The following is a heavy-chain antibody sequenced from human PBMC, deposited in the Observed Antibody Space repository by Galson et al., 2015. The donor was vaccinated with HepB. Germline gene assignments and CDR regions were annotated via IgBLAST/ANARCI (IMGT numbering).Heavy chain of an antibody. CDR3: AKGSGYSSAYYSTGFDY. J-gene: IGHJ4*02. CDR2: ISSSGDNT. CDR1: GFTFGSDV. D-gene: IGHD3-22*01. V-gene: IGHV3-23*01. Sequence: SLRLSCAASGFTFGSDVMSWVRQAPGKGLEWVSSISSSGDNTHYADSVTGRFTISRDNSKNTLSPQMNSLRVEDTAVYYCAKGSGYSSAYYSTGFDYWGQGTQVTVSS.